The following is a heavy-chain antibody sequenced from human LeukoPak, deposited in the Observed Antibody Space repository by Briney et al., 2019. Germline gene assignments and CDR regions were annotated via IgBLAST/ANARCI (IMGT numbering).Heavy chain of an antibody. V-gene: IGHV4-39*07. Sequence: SETLSLTCTVSGDSISTSSYYWGWIRQPPGKGLEWIGSVFFSGNTYYEPSLKSRVTISVATATNQFSLNVRSVSAADTAVYYCARDPSRSCAGGNCFSSWGQGTLVIVSS. J-gene: IGHJ5*02. CDR1: GDSISTSSYY. CDR2: VFFSGNT. D-gene: IGHD2-15*01. CDR3: ARDPSRSCAGGNCFSS.